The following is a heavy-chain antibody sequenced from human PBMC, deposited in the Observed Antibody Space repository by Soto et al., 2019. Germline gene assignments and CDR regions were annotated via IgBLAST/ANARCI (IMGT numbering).Heavy chain of an antibody. CDR3: TTDSYSSIIVVRFDY. D-gene: IGHD3-22*01. J-gene: IGHJ4*02. V-gene: IGHV3-15*07. CDR2: VKSKTDGGTS. CDR1: GFIFSNAW. Sequence: GGSLRLSCAASGFIFSNAWINWVRQAPGKGLEWVGRVKSKTDGGTSNYKATVKDRFAVSRDDSRNKIYLKKNSLNTEDTGIYYCTTDSYSSIIVVRFDYWGQGTVVTVSS.